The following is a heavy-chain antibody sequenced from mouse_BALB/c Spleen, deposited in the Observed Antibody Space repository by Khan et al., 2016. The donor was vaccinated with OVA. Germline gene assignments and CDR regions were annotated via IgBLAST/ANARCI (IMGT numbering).Heavy chain of an antibody. CDR2: ISYSGST. CDR1: GDSITSGY. Sequence: EVELVESGPSLVKPSQTLSLTCSVTGDSITSGYWNWIRKFPGNKLEYMGYISYSGSTYYNPSLKSRISITRDTSKNQYFLQLNSVTTEDTATYYCAGYEGKHQVFDVWGAGTTVTVSS. D-gene: IGHD2-1*01. V-gene: IGHV3-8*02. J-gene: IGHJ1*01. CDR3: AGYEGKHQVFDV.